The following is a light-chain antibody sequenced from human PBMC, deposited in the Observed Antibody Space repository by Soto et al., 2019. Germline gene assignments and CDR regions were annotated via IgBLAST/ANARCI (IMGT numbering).Light chain of an antibody. V-gene: IGKV3-20*01. CDR2: GAS. J-gene: IGKJ4*01. Sequence: EIVLTQSPGTLSLSPGKRASLSCRPSQYVSSSHLAGYQPKPGQAPRLLSYGASSRATGIPDRFSGSGSGTDFTLTISRLEPEDFAVYYGQQYGSSPLTFGGGTKVEIK. CDR1: QYVSSSH. CDR3: QQYGSSPLT.